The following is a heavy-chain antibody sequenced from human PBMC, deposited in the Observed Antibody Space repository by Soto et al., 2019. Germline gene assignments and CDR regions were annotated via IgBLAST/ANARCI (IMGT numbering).Heavy chain of an antibody. J-gene: IGHJ5*02. CDR2: IIPIFGTA. CDR3: ATSSGWYETNWFDP. CDR1: GCTFSSYA. D-gene: IGHD6-19*01. V-gene: IGHV1-69*13. Sequence: SVKVSCKASGCTFSSYAISWVRQAPGQGLEWMGGIIPIFGTANYAQKFQGRVTITADESKSTAYMELSSLRSEDTAVYYCATSSGWYETNWFDPWGQGPLVTVSS.